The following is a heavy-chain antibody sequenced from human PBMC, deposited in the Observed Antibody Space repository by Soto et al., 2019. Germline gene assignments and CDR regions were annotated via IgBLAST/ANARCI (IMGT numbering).Heavy chain of an antibody. V-gene: IGHV1-69*13. Sequence: SVKVSCKASGGTFSSYAISWVRQAPGQGLEWMGGIIPIFGTANYAQKFQGRVTITADESTSTAYMELSSLRSEDTAVYYCARVYYDSSGYSRVGDAFDIWGQGTMVTVSS. CDR3: ARVYYDSSGYSRVGDAFDI. D-gene: IGHD3-22*01. CDR1: GGTFSSYA. CDR2: IIPIFGTA. J-gene: IGHJ3*02.